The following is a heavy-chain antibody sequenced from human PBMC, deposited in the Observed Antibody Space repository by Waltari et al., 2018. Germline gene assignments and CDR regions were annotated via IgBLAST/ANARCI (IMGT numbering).Heavy chain of an antibody. CDR3: ARLVVVITHFDY. CDR2: IYYSGST. Sequence: QLQLQASGPGLVKPSETLSLTCTVSGGSISSSSSYWGWIRQPPGKGLEWIGSIYYSGSTYYNPSLKSRVTISVDTSKNQFSLKLSSVTAADTAVYYCARLVVVITHFDYWGQGTLVTVSS. CDR1: GGSISSSSSY. V-gene: IGHV4-39*01. D-gene: IGHD3-22*01. J-gene: IGHJ4*02.